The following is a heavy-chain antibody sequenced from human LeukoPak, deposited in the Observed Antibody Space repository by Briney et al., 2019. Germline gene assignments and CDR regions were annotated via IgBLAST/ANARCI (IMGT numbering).Heavy chain of an antibody. V-gene: IGHV1-46*01. CDR2: INPSGGST. CDR3: ARGPPNWGYDY. Sequence: AASVKVSCKASGYTFTTYYMHWVRQAPGQGLEWMGIINPSGGSTTYAQNFQGRVTMTRDTSTSAVYMEVSSLRSEDTAVYYCARGPPNWGYDYWGQGTLVTVSS. D-gene: IGHD7-27*01. CDR1: GYTFTTYY. J-gene: IGHJ4*02.